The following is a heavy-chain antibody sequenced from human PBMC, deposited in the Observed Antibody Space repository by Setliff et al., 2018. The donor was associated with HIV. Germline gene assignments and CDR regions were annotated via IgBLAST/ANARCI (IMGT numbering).Heavy chain of an antibody. CDR2: IYYSGAT. CDR1: GGSININNYY. CDR3: VRDKDWAFDY. Sequence: PSETLSLTCTVSGGSININNYYWGWIRQPPGKGLEWIGSIYYSGATYYKPSLKSRLTISRDNSKNTLYLQMNSLRAEDTAVYYCVRDKDWAFDYWGQGTLVTVSS. J-gene: IGHJ4*02. V-gene: IGHV4-39*02. D-gene: IGHD3-9*01.